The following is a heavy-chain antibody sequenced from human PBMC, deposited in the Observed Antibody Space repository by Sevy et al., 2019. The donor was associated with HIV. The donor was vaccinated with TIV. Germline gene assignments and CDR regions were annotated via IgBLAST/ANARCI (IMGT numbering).Heavy chain of an antibody. D-gene: IGHD2-15*01. V-gene: IGHV3-48*01. J-gene: IGHJ4*02. CDR3: ARVRDRYCSGGSCYYGYFFDY. CDR2: ISDRSDTI. Sequence: GGSLRLSCAASGFSLSNYYMTWVRQAPGKGLEWVSYISDRSDTISYADSVKGRFTISRDNAKNALYLQMSSLRGEDTAVYYCARVRDRYCSGGSCYYGYFFDYWGQGTLVTVSS. CDR1: GFSLSNYY.